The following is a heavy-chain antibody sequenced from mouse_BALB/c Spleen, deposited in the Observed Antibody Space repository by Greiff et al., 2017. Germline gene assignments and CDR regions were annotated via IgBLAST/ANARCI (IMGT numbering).Heavy chain of an antibody. CDR3: RRDDDAMDY. V-gene: IGHV7-1*02. J-gene: IGHJ4*01. CDR2: SSNKASAYTT. Sequence: EVKLVESGGGLVQPGGSLTLSCATSGFTFSDFYMEWVRQPPGKRLEWIAASSNKASAYTTEYSASVRGRFIASRDTTKTILYLQMNAMRAEDTANYYDRRDDDAMDYWGQGTSVTVSS. CDR1: GFTFSDFY.